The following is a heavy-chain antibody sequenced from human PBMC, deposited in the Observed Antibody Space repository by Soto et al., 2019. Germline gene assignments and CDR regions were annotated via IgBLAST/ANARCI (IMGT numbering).Heavy chain of an antibody. CDR3: ARYPGDY. CDR2: INHSGST. V-gene: IGHV4-34*01. Sequence: PSETLSHTCAVYGGSFSGYYWSWIRQPPGKGLEWIGEINHSGSTNYNPSLKSRVTISVDTSKNQFSLKLSSVTAADTAVYYCARYPGDYWGQGTLVTVSS. J-gene: IGHJ4*02. CDR1: GGSFSGYY.